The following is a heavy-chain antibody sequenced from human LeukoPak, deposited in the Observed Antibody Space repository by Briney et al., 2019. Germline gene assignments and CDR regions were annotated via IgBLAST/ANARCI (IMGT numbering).Heavy chain of an antibody. CDR3: ARFDGSGSYAFDI. V-gene: IGHV4-4*02. J-gene: IGHJ3*02. Sequence: SETLSLTCAVSGGSISSSNWWSWVRQPPGKGLEWIGEIYHSGSTNYNPSLKSRVTISVDTSKNQFSLKLSSVTAADTAVYYCARFDGSGSYAFDIWGQGTMVTVSS. CDR1: GGSISSSNW. CDR2: IYHSGST. D-gene: IGHD3-10*01.